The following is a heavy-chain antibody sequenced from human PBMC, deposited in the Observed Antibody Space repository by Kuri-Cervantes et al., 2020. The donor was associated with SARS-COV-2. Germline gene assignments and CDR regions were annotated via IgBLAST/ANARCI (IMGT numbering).Heavy chain of an antibody. Sequence: GESLKISCTASGFTFGDYAMSWVRQAPGKGLEWVGLIRSKAYGGTTEYAASVKGRFTISRDDSKSIAYLQMNSLKTEDTAVYHCTRDDFWSGYWGYWGQGTLVTVSS. D-gene: IGHD3-3*01. CDR1: GFTFGDYA. CDR3: TRDDFWSGYWGY. CDR2: IRSKAYGGTT. V-gene: IGHV3-49*04. J-gene: IGHJ4*02.